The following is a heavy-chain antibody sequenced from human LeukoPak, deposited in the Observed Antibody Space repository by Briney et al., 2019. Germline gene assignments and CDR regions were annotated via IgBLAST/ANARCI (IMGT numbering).Heavy chain of an antibody. CDR1: GFTVSSNY. Sequence: GGSLRLSCAASGFTVSSNYMSWVRQAPGKGLEWVSVIYSGGSTYYADSVKGRFTISRDNSKNTLYLQMNSLRAEDTAVYYCARDACSGWYCYGMDVWGQGTTVTVS. CDR2: IYSGGST. CDR3: ARDACSGWYCYGMDV. J-gene: IGHJ6*02. D-gene: IGHD6-19*01. V-gene: IGHV3-66*01.